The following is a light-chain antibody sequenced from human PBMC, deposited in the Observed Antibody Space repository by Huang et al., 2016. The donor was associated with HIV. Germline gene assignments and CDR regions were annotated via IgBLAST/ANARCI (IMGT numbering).Light chain of an antibody. Sequence: DIVMTQSPDSLAVSLGERATINCKSSQSLSYNSNNKNYLAWYQQKPGQPPNLLIYWASSRKSGVPDRFSGSGSETDFTLTISSLQAEDVAVYYCQQHYSSPPTFGQGTKLEIK. CDR2: WAS. CDR1: QSLSYNSNNKNY. CDR3: QQHYSSPPT. J-gene: IGKJ2*01. V-gene: IGKV4-1*01.